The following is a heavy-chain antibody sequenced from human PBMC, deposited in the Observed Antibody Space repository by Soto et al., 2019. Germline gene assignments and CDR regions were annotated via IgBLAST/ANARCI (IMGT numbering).Heavy chain of an antibody. V-gene: IGHV1-46*01. CDR3: ARDDSGFSGSHYIDYFNY. Sequence: GASVKVSCKASGYTFTSYYMHWVRQAPGQGLEWMGRINPGDGSTSYAQKFQGRVTITRDTSAGTVYMQLSSLTSEDTAVYYCARDDSGFSGSHYIDYFNYWGQGALVTVSS. CDR2: INPGDGST. D-gene: IGHD1-26*01. CDR1: GYTFTSYY. J-gene: IGHJ4*02.